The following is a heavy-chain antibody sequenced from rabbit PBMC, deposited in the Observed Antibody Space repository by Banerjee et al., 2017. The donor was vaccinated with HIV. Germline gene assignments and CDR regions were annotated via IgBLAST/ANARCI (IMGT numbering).Heavy chain of an antibody. D-gene: IGHD4-1*01. CDR1: GFDFNIYYM. J-gene: IGHJ3*01. CDR2: IYAGKGRT. CDR3: ARRGSDWGDDL. V-gene: IGHV1S45*01. Sequence: QEQLKETGGGLVQPEGSLTLTCKASGFDFNIYYMSWVRQAPGKGLEWIGIIYAGKGRTDYASWVNGQFTISKASSTTVTLQMTSLTAADTATYFCARRGSDWGDDLWGQGTLVTVS.